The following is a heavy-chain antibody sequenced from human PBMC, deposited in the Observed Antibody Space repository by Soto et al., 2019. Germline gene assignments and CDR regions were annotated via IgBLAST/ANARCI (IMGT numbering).Heavy chain of an antibody. J-gene: IGHJ4*02. CDR1: GGSISSGGYY. V-gene: IGHV4-31*03. Sequence: QVQLQESGPGLVKPSQTLSLTCTVSGGSISSGGYYWSWIRQHPGKGLEWIGYIYYSGSTYYNPSLKSRVTISVDTSKNQFSLKLSSVTAADTAVYYCARGIGDIVATIGGDLDYLGQGTLVTVSS. CDR3: ARGIGDIVATIGGDLDY. CDR2: IYYSGST. D-gene: IGHD5-12*01.